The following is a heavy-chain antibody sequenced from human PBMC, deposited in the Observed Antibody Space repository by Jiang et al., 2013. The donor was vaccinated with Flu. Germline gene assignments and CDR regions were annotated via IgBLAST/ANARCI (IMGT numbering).Heavy chain of an antibody. D-gene: IGHD1/OR15-1a*01. V-gene: IGHV1-3*04. CDR3: ARAALTTFYRYYGLDV. Sequence: SGAEVKKPGASVKVSCKASGYTFTNYAMHWARQAPGQRLEWMGWINTGNDNTKYSQKFQGRVTITRDTSASTAYMELSSLRSEDTAVYYCARAALTTFYRYYGLDVWAKGPRSPSP. CDR2: INTGNDNT. J-gene: IGHJ6*02. CDR1: GYTFTNYA.